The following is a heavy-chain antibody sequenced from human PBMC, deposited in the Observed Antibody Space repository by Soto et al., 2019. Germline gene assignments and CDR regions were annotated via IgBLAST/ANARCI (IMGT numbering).Heavy chain of an antibody. D-gene: IGHD3-9*01. V-gene: IGHV3-7*03. CDR2: IKQDGSEK. CDR1: GFTFSSYW. Sequence: RGSLILSCAASGFTFSSYWMTWVRQAPGKGLEWVANIKQDGSEKYYVDSVKGRFTISRDNAKNSLYLQMNSLRAEDTAVYYWAREVSLSGPKTRSYFSSMDLRDQDTTVTGSS. CDR3: AREVSLSGPKTRSYFSSMDL. J-gene: IGHJ6*02.